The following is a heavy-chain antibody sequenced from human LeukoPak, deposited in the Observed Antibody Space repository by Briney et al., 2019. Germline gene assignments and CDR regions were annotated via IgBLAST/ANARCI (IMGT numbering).Heavy chain of an antibody. CDR2: INSDGSST. CDR3: ARDRQWNYYDSSGYPRPSDWFDP. CDR1: GFTFSSYW. Sequence: PGGSLRLSCAASGFTFSSYWMHWVRQAPGKGLVWVSRINSDGSSTSYVDSVKGRFTISRDNAKNTLYLQMNSLRAEDTAVYYCARDRQWNYYDSSGYPRPSDWFDPWGQGTLVTVSS. D-gene: IGHD3-22*01. J-gene: IGHJ5*02. V-gene: IGHV3-74*01.